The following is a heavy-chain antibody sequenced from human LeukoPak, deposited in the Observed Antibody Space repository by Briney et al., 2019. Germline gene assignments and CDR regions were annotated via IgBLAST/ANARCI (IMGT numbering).Heavy chain of an antibody. J-gene: IGHJ4*02. CDR2: ISGSGDST. Sequence: TGGSPRLSCEASGFTFSNYAMTWVRQAPGKGLEWVSGISGSGDSTYYADSVKGRFTISRDNSKNTLYLQMNSLRAEDTAVYSCTRTRGCSSTSCYADYWGQGTLVTVSS. CDR1: GFTFSNYA. CDR3: TRTRGCSSTSCYADY. V-gene: IGHV3-23*01. D-gene: IGHD2-2*01.